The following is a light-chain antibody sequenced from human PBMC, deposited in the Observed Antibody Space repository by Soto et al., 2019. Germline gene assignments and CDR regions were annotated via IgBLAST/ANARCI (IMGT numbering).Light chain of an antibody. CDR1: SSNIGSNT. J-gene: IGLJ1*01. Sequence: QSVLTQPPSASGTPGQRVTVSCSGSSSNIGSNTVNWYQQLPGAAPKLLIYGDYHRPSGVPDRFSGSKSGTSASLAISGLQSEDEADYYCAAWDDGLSGYVFGAGTKVTVL. CDR3: AAWDDGLSGYV. CDR2: GDY. V-gene: IGLV1-44*01.